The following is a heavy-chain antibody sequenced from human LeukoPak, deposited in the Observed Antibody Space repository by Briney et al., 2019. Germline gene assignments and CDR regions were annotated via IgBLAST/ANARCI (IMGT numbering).Heavy chain of an antibody. V-gene: IGHV4-61*01. Sequence: SETLSLTCTVSGGSVSSGSYYWSWIRQPPGKGLEWIGYIYYTGSTNYNPSPKSRVTISVDTSKNQFSLKLSSVTAADTAVYYCARVYHDSSGLLLAEYFQHWGQGTLVTVSS. J-gene: IGHJ1*01. D-gene: IGHD3-22*01. CDR3: ARVYHDSSGLLLAEYFQH. CDR2: IYYTGST. CDR1: GGSVSSGSYY.